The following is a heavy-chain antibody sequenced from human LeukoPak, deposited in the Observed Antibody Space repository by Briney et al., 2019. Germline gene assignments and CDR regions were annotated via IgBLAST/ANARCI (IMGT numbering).Heavy chain of an antibody. CDR1: GFTFSSYA. V-gene: IGHV3-21*01. CDR2: ISSSSSYI. D-gene: IGHD6-13*01. J-gene: IGHJ4*02. CDR3: ARDHSSSWYGPHDY. Sequence: GGSLRLSCAASGFTFSSYAIAWVRRAPGKGLEWVSSISSSSSYIYYADSVKGRFTISRDNAKNSLYLQMNSLRAEDTAVYYCARDHSSSWYGPHDYWGQGTLVTVSS.